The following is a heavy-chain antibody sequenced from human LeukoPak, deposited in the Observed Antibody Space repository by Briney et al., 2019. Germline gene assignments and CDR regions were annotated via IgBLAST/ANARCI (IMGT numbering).Heavy chain of an antibody. V-gene: IGHV3-11*04. D-gene: IGHD5-18*01. CDR1: GFTFSEYY. J-gene: IGHJ4*02. CDR3: ARENGVRIQLWLRESSYYFDY. Sequence: GGSLRLSCAASGFTFSEYYMGWIRQAPGKGLEWISYISDSGTKIYYADSVKGRFTISRDNAKNSLYLQMNSLRAEDTAVYYCARENGVRIQLWLRESSYYFDYWGQGTLVTVSS. CDR2: ISDSGTKI.